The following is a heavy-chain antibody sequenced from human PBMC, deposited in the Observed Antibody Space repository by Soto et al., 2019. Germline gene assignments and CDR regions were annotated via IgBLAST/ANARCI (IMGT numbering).Heavy chain of an antibody. CDR1: GFTFSDAW. CDR2: IKNKRSDEAT. CDR3: STDGLKYGSFDY. V-gene: IGHV3-15*01. J-gene: IGHJ4*02. Sequence: GSLLLACSASGFTFSDAWMTWLRQTAGRGLEWVGRIKNKRSDEATDYAAAVKGRFIISRDDSKNTLYLQMHSLTTEDTAVYYCSTDGLKYGSFDYWGQGTLVTVSS. D-gene: IGHD2-2*03.